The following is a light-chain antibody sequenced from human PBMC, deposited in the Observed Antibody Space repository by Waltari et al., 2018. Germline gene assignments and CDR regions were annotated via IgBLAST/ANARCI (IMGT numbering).Light chain of an antibody. J-gene: IGKJ1*01. V-gene: IGKV3-20*01. CDR1: QSVSRT. CDR3: QHYVRLPAT. Sequence: SCSASQSVSRTLAGSQQKPGQAPKLLIYGASIRATGIPDSFTGSGSGTDFSLTISSLEPEDFAIYFCQHYVRLPATFGQGTKVEIK. CDR2: GAS.